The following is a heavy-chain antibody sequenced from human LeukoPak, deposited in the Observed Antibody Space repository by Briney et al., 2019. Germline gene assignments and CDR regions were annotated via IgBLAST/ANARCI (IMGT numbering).Heavy chain of an antibody. Sequence: ASVKVSCKASGYTFTDYYMHWIRQAPGQGLEWMGWINPNSGGTNYAQKFQGRVTMTRDTSISTAYMELSRLRSDDTAVYYCARGSILTGYFQYNWFDPWGQGTLVTVSS. CDR1: GYTFTDYY. CDR2: INPNSGGT. V-gene: IGHV1-2*02. CDR3: ARGSILTGYFQYNWFDP. J-gene: IGHJ5*02. D-gene: IGHD3-9*01.